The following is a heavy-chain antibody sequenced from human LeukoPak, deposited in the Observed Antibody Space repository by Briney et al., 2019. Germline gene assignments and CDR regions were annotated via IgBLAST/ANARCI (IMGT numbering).Heavy chain of an antibody. J-gene: IGHJ6*02. CDR3: AKAPTAMAFYYYYGMDV. V-gene: IGHV3-23*01. CDR1: GFPFSSFA. D-gene: IGHD5-18*01. Sequence: PGGSLRLSCAASGFPFSSFAMSWVRQAPGKGPEWVSAIDGSGANTYYADSVKGRFTISRDNSKNTLYLQMNSLRAEDTAVYYCAKAPTAMAFYYYYGMDVWGQGTTVTVSS. CDR2: IDGSGANT.